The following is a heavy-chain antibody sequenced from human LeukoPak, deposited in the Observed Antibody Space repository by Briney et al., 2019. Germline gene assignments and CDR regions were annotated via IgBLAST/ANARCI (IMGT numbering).Heavy chain of an antibody. Sequence: GGSLRLSCSASRFTFSSYTMNWVRQAPGKGLEWVAVIWYDGSNKYYADSVKGRFTISRDNSKNTVYLQMNSLRAEDTAVYKCARDSMAVAGTLDLWGQGTLVTVSS. CDR1: RFTFSSYT. D-gene: IGHD6-19*01. V-gene: IGHV3-33*08. CDR3: ARDSMAVAGTLDL. J-gene: IGHJ4*02. CDR2: IWYDGSNK.